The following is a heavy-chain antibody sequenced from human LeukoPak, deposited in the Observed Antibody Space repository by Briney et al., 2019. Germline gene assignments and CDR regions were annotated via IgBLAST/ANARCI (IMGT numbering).Heavy chain of an antibody. CDR2: IKQDGGEK. J-gene: IGHJ4*02. CDR1: AFTFRNYW. V-gene: IGHV3-7*03. D-gene: IGHD6-13*01. CDR3: ARDGPAAGLYLDN. Sequence: GGSLRLSCAASAFTFRNYWMSWVRQAPGKGLEWVANIKQDGGEKYYVDSVKGRFTISRDNAKNSLYLQMNSLRAEDTAVYYCARDGPAAGLYLDNWGQGTLVTVSS.